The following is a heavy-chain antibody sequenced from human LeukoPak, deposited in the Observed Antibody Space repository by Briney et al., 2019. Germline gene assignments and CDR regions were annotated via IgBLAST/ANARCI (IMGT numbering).Heavy chain of an antibody. J-gene: IGHJ6*02. Sequence: SETLSLTCAVYGGSFSGYYWSWSRQPPGKGLEWIGEINHSGSTNYNPSLKSRVTISVDTSKNQFSLKLSSVTAADTAVYYCVRDYGDYARQYYYGMDVWGQGTLVTVSS. V-gene: IGHV4-34*01. CDR1: GGSFSGYY. CDR2: INHSGST. D-gene: IGHD4-17*01. CDR3: VRDYGDYARQYYYGMDV.